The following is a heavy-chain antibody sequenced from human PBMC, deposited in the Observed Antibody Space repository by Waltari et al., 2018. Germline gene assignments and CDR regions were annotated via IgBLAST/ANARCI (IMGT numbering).Heavy chain of an antibody. CDR1: GYTFIPYG. Sequence: QVQLVQSGTEVQKPGASVKVSCETSGYTFIPYGISWVRQAPGQGLEWMGWISGYNGNTNYAQKFQDRVTMTTDTSTATAYMELKSLRSDDTAVYYCARGGDFEWSAYYFDYWGQGTLVTVSS. V-gene: IGHV1-18*01. CDR3: ARGGDFEWSAYYFDY. CDR2: ISGYNGNT. D-gene: IGHD3-9*01. J-gene: IGHJ4*02.